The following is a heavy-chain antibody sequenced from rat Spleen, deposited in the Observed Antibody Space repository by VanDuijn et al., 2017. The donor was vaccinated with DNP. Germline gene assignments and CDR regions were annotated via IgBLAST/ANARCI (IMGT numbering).Heavy chain of an antibody. CDR3: ARDWDGYNIDY. D-gene: IGHD4-1*01. J-gene: IGHJ2*01. V-gene: IGHV2S1*01. CDR1: GFSLTNYG. CDR2: IQSGGST. Sequence: QVQLKESGPGLVQPSQTLSLTCTVSGFSLTNYGVSWVRQPPGKGLEWMGRIQSGGSTDYNSALKSRLSISRDTSKSQVFLRMNSLQSEDTATYYCARDWDGYNIDYWGQGVMVTVSS.